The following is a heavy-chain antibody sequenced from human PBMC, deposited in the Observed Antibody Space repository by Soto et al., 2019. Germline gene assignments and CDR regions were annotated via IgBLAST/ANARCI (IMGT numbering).Heavy chain of an antibody. J-gene: IGHJ4*02. CDR3: ARDFSGGSCDSGGAPIDY. V-gene: IGHV3-21*01. D-gene: IGHD2-15*01. CDR1: GFTFRSYN. Sequence: EVQLVESGGGLVKPGGSLRLSCAPSGFTFRSYNMNWVRQPPGKGLEWVSYISSSSSYISYAASVKGRFTISRDNAKNALYLQMNSLRAEETAVYYWARDFSGGSCDSGGAPIDYWGQGTLVTVSS. CDR2: ISSSSSYI.